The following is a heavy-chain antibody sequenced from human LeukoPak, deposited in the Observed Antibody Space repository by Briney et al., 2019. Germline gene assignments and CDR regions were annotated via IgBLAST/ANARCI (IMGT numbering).Heavy chain of an antibody. D-gene: IGHD1-26*01. V-gene: IGHV3-30-3*01. CDR3: ATTRHGSYSTLNWFDP. CDR1: GFTFSSYA. Sequence: PGGSLRLSCAASGFTFSSYAMHWVRQAPGKGLEWVAVISYDGSNKYYADSVKGRFTISRDNSKNTLYLQMNSLRAEDTAVYYCATTRHGSYSTLNWFDPWGQGTLVTVSS. J-gene: IGHJ5*02. CDR2: ISYDGSNK.